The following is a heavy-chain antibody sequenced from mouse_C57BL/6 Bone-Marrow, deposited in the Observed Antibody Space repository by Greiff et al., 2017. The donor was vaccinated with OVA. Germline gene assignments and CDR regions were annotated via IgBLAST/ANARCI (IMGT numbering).Heavy chain of an antibody. CDR2: IHPNSGST. V-gene: IGHV1-64*01. CDR3: ARLGTGTGFAY. Sequence: QVHVKQPGAELVKPGASVKLSCKASGYTFTSYWMHWVKQRPGQGLEWIGMIHPNSGSTNYNEKFKSKATLTVDKSSSTAYMQLSSLTSEDSAVYYGARLGTGTGFAYWGQGTLVTVSA. J-gene: IGHJ3*01. CDR1: GYTFTSYW. D-gene: IGHD3-3*01.